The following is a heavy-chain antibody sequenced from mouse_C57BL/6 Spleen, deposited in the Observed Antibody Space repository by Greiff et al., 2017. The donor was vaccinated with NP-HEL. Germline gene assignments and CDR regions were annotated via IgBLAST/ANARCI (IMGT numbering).Heavy chain of an antibody. CDR3: ARPTRPYWYFDV. CDR1: GYTFTSYW. J-gene: IGHJ1*03. V-gene: IGHV1-55*01. Sequence: QVQLQQPGAELVKPGASVKMSCKASGYTFTSYWITWVKQRPGQGLEWIGDIYPGSGSTNYNEKFKSKATLTVDTSSSTAYMQLSSLTSEDSAVYYCARPTRPYWYFDVWGTGTTVTVSS. D-gene: IGHD6-1*01. CDR2: IYPGSGST.